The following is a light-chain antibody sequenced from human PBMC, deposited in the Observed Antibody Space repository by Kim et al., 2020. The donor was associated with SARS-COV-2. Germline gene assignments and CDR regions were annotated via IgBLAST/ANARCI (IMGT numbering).Light chain of an antibody. CDR1: QSVSSNY. V-gene: IGKV3-20*01. CDR2: GAS. Sequence: PGERATLSCRASQSVSSNYLLWYQQKPGQAPRLLIFGASSRATGIPDRFSGSGSGTDFTLTISRLEPEDFAVYYCQHYGTSLWTFGPGTKVDIK. J-gene: IGKJ1*01. CDR3: QHYGTSLWT.